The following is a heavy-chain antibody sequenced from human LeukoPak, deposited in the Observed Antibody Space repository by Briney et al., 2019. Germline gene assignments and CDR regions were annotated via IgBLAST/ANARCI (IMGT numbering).Heavy chain of an antibody. CDR2: ISGDGGST. Sequence: PGGSLRLSCAASGFTFSSYSMNWVRQAPGKGLEWVSLISGDGGSTYYADSVKGRFTISRDNSKNSLYLQMNSLRTEDTALYYCAKDSEDGTLRYFDLWGRGTLVTVSS. CDR1: GFTFSSYS. V-gene: IGHV3-43*02. D-gene: IGHD6-13*01. J-gene: IGHJ2*01. CDR3: AKDSEDGTLRYFDL.